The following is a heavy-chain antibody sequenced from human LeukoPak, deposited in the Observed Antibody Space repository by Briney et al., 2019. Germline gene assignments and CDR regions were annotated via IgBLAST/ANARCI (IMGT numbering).Heavy chain of an antibody. Sequence: GGSLRLSCEASGFSFSIYGMSWVRQAPGKGLEWVSGISGSGGNTYYAEALTGRFTVSRDNSKNTLYLQMNSLRAEDTAVYYCAGGWSPTSGYEHWFDPWGQGTLVTVSS. CDR3: AGGWSPTSGYEHWFDP. V-gene: IGHV3-23*01. CDR1: GFSFSIYG. CDR2: ISGSGGNT. D-gene: IGHD5-12*01. J-gene: IGHJ5*02.